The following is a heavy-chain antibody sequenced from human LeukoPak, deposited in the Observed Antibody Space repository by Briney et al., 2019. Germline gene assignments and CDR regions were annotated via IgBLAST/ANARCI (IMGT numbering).Heavy chain of an antibody. J-gene: IGHJ4*02. CDR3: VRGDGDLFDF. V-gene: IGHV3-11*04. D-gene: IGHD4-17*01. CDR2: ISKTSNNI. Sequence: GGSLRLSCAASGFTFSDYYMSWIRQAPGKGLEWVSFISKTSNNIYYGGSVRGRFTISRDNAKNSIYLQMTSLRAEDTAVYYCVRGDGDLFDFWGQGTLVSVSS. CDR1: GFTFSDYY.